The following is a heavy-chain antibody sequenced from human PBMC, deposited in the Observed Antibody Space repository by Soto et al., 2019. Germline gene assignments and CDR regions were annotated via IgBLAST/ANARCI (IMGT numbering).Heavy chain of an antibody. CDR2: VHISGHS. D-gene: IGHD1-1*01. CDR1: GGSVRAPDW. J-gene: IGHJ5*01. Sequence: QVHLQESGPGLVAPSGTLSLTCTLSGGSVRAPDWWNWVRQSPDKGLEWIAEVHISGHSNYNPSPRRRVSVSIDSSKNQFYLNLNSVTAADTAIYYCARVRQGCSANNCYFDPWGQGTQGTSSS. CDR3: ARVRQGCSANNCYFDP. V-gene: IGHV4-4*02.